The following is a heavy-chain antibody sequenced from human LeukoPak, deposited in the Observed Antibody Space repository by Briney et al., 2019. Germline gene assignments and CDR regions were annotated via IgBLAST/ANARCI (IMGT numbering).Heavy chain of an antibody. Sequence: SETLSLTCAVSGGSISSSNWWSWVRQPPGKGLEWIGEIYHSGSTNYNPSLKSRVTISVDKSKNQFSLKLSSVTAADTAVYYCARGHADYYDSSGYYLGHYFDYWGQGTLVTVSP. D-gene: IGHD3-22*01. V-gene: IGHV4-4*02. CDR3: ARGHADYYDSSGYYLGHYFDY. CDR1: GGSISSSNW. CDR2: IYHSGST. J-gene: IGHJ4*02.